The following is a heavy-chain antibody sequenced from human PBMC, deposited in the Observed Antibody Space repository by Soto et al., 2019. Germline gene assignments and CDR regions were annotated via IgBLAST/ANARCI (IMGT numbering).Heavy chain of an antibody. CDR1: GFTFSHAW. J-gene: IGHJ4*02. Sequence: LLVESGGGFVQPGGSLRLSCVASGFTFSHAWMDWVRQAPGKRLEWVGRIKSISDGETTNYAASVAGRFTISRDDSKNTLFLHVNSLKTEDTGVYYCTRRIAVAGTFYFDYWGQGTLVTVSS. CDR3: TRRIAVAGTFYFDY. D-gene: IGHD6-19*01. CDR2: IKSISDGETT. V-gene: IGHV3-15*07.